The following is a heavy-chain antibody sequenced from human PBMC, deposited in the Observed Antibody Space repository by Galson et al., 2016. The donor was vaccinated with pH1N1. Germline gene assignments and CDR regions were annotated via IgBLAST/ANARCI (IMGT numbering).Heavy chain of an antibody. CDR3: ARPRRDGYNEDSYYFDY. D-gene: IGHD5-24*01. V-gene: IGHV4-39*01. CDR2: IYYSGGT. Sequence: ETLSLTCTVSGGSISSSTYYWGWIRQPPGKGLEWIGSIYYSGGTYYNPSLKSRVTISVDTSKNQFSLKLSSVTAADTAVYYCARPRRDGYNEDSYYFDYWGQGTLVTVPS. CDR1: GGSISSSTYY. J-gene: IGHJ4*02.